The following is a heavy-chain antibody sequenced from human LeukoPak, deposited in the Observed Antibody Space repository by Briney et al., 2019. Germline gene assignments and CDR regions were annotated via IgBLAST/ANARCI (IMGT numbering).Heavy chain of an antibody. Sequence: SVKVSCKASGGTFSSYAISWVRQAPGQGLEWMGGIIPIFGTANYAQKFQGRVTITADKSTSTAYMELSSLRSEDTAVYYCAREKVDIVVVPARDDAFDIWGQGTMVTVSS. CDR3: AREKVDIVVVPARDDAFDI. D-gene: IGHD2-2*01. CDR2: IIPIFGTA. J-gene: IGHJ3*02. V-gene: IGHV1-69*06. CDR1: GGTFSSYA.